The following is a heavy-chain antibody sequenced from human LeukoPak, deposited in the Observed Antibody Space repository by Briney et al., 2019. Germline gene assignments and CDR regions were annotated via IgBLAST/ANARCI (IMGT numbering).Heavy chain of an antibody. CDR1: GYTLTELS. D-gene: IGHD2-2*01. CDR2: FDPEDGET. Sequence: ASVKVSCKVSGYTLTELSMHWVRQAPGRGLEWMGGFDPEDGETIYAQKFQGRVTMTEDTSTDTAYMELSSLRSEDTAVYYCATSGLYCSSTSCPNWFDPWGQGTLVTVSS. J-gene: IGHJ5*02. V-gene: IGHV1-24*01. CDR3: ATSGLYCSSTSCPNWFDP.